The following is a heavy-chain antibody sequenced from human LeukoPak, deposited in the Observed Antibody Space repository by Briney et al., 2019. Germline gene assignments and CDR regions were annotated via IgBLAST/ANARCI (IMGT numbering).Heavy chain of an antibody. J-gene: IGHJ4*02. V-gene: IGHV3-53*01. D-gene: IGHD6-19*01. CDR1: GFIVSSSY. CDR2: IYSDGST. CDR3: ARGNGEQWLDY. Sequence: GGSLRLSCAASGFIVSSSYLSWVRQAPGKGLEWISLIYSDGSTFYAGSVKGRFTISRDNSKNTLSLQMNSLRAEDTAVYYCARGNGEQWLDYWGQGTLVTVSS.